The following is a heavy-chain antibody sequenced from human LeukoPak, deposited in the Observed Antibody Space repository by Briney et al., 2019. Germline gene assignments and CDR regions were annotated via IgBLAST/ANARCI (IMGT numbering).Heavy chain of an antibody. V-gene: IGHV3-7*01. J-gene: IGHJ4*02. CDR1: GFTFNTYG. CDR3: ARDTLGEGEDANYAVYYFDY. D-gene: IGHD3-10*01. CDR2: IKQDGNEK. Sequence: GSLRLSCAASGFTFNTYGMSWVRQAPGKVLEWVANIKQDGNEKYYVDSVKGRFTSSRDNAKNSLDLQMNSLRAEDTAVYYCARDTLGEGEDANYAVYYFDYWGQGTPVTVSS.